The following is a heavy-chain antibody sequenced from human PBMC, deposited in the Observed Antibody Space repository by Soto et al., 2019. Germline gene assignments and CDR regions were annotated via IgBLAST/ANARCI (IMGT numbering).Heavy chain of an antibody. CDR2: ISYDGSNK. Sequence: PGGSLRLSCAASGFTFSSYAMHCVRQAPGKGLEWVAVISYDGSNKYYADSVKGRFTISRDNSKNTLYLQMNSLRAEDTAVYYCARDPTVLRYFDWLLNAPYLDYWGQGTLVTVSS. V-gene: IGHV3-30-3*01. CDR1: GFTFSSYA. D-gene: IGHD3-9*01. J-gene: IGHJ4*02. CDR3: ARDPTVLRYFDWLLNAPYLDY.